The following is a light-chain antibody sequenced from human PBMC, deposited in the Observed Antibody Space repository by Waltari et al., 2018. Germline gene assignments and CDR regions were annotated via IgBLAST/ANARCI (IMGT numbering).Light chain of an antibody. J-gene: IGLJ3*02. Sequence: NFMLTQPHSVSDSPGETVTIPCTRSSRSLAINHAQWYQQRPGSAPTTVIYEDNQRPSGVPDRFSGSIDSSSNSASLTISGLKTEDEADYYCQSYDSSNRVFGGGTKLTVL. CDR3: QSYDSSNRV. CDR2: EDN. V-gene: IGLV6-57*03. CDR1: SRSLAINH.